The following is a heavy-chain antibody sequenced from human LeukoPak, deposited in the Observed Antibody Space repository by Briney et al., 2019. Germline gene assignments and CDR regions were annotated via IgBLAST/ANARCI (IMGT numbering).Heavy chain of an antibody. CDR2: IYYSGST. J-gene: IGHJ4*02. CDR1: GDSITTSSYY. Sequence: SETLSLTCTVSGDSITTSSYYWGWIRQPPGKGLEWIGNIYYSGSTYYNPSLKSRVTISVDTSKNQFSLWLSSVTAADTAVYYCARLETYDSTLDYWGQGTLVTVSS. V-gene: IGHV4-39*01. D-gene: IGHD3-22*01. CDR3: ARLETYDSTLDY.